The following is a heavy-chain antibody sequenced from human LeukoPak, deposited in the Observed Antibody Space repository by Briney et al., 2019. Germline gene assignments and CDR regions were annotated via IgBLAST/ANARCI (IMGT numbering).Heavy chain of an antibody. Sequence: SETLSLTCTVSGGSISSGSYHWSWIRPPAGKGLEWIGRIYTSGITNYNPSLNSRVTISVDTSKNQLSLNMSSMTAADTAVYYCARDKLGYCSSTSCASRGFDYWGQGTLVTVSS. V-gene: IGHV4-61*02. CDR1: GGSISSGSYH. CDR3: ARDKLGYCSSTSCASRGFDY. D-gene: IGHD2-2*01. CDR2: IYTSGIT. J-gene: IGHJ4*02.